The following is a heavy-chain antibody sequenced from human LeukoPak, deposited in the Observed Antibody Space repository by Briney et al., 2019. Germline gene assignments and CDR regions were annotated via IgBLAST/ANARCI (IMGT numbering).Heavy chain of an antibody. J-gene: IGHJ5*02. V-gene: IGHV5-51*01. Sequence: GESLKISCKGSGYSFTSYWIGWVRQMPGKGLEWVGIIYPGDSDTRYSPSFQGQVTISADKSISTAYLQWSSLKASDTAMYYCARQESVTIFGVVFDPWGQGTLVTVSS. CDR2: IYPGDSDT. D-gene: IGHD3-3*01. CDR3: ARQESVTIFGVVFDP. CDR1: GYSFTSYW.